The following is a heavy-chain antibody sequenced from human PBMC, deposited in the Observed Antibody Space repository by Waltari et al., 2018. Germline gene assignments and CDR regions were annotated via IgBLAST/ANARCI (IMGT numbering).Heavy chain of an antibody. V-gene: IGHV3-23*04. J-gene: IGHJ1*01. Sequence: EVQLVESGGDLVQPGESLRLSCGIPGFRFSKYAMSWVRQAPGKGLEWVSGISGEGENSYYADSVKGRFTISRDNSRNILYLQMNRLRADDTGVYYCAKDEGYAGKDGDLRHWGQGSLVSVSS. D-gene: IGHD2-2*01. CDR2: ISGEGENS. CDR1: GFRFSKYA. CDR3: AKDEGYAGKDGDLRH.